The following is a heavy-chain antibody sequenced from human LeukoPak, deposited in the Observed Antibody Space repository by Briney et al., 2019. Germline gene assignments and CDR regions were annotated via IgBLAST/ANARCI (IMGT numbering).Heavy chain of an antibody. J-gene: IGHJ4*02. D-gene: IGHD3-10*01. V-gene: IGHV3-15*01. CDR2: IKSKTDGGTT. Sequence: PGGSLRLSCAASGFTFSNAWMSWVRQGPGKGLEWVCRIKSKTDGGTTDYAAPVKGRFTISRDDSKNTLYLQMNSLKTEDTAVYYCTTQRSRITMVRGVIRSDHWGQGTLVTVSS. CDR3: TTQRSRITMVRGVIRSDH. CDR1: GFTFSNAW.